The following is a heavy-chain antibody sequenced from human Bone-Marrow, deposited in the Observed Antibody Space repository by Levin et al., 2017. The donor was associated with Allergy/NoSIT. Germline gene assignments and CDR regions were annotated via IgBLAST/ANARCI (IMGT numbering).Heavy chain of an antibody. CDR1: GFTFSSYS. D-gene: IGHD6-13*01. Sequence: GESLKISCAASGFTFSSYSMNWVRQAPGKGLEWVSSISSSSSYIYYADSVKGRFTISRDNAKNSLYLQMNSLRAEDTAVYYCARDFSRSGIAAAGTIWFDPWGQGTLVTVSS. V-gene: IGHV3-21*01. J-gene: IGHJ5*02. CDR3: ARDFSRSGIAAAGTIWFDP. CDR2: ISSSSSYI.